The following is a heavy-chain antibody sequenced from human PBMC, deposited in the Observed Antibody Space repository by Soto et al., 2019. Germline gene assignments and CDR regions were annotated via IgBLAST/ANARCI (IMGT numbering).Heavy chain of an antibody. CDR3: ARDGYDGSGSPYPAY. D-gene: IGHD3-10*01. J-gene: IGHJ4*02. Sequence: LSLTCSVSGGSMSEYFWSWIRQSPGKGLEWIGYIYYLGSTDYNPSLKSRVTISVDTPKRQFSLRLTSVTAADTAVYYCARDGYDGSGSPYPAYWGPGXQVTVYS. CDR1: GGSMSEYF. V-gene: IGHV4-59*01. CDR2: IYYLGST.